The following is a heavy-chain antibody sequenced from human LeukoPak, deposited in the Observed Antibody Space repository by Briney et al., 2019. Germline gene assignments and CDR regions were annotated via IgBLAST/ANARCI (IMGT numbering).Heavy chain of an antibody. D-gene: IGHD6-13*01. CDR3: ARRNGEGRGSSWDFDY. Sequence: PSETLSLTCTVSGGSISSSSYNWDWIRQPPEKGLEWIGDINHSGTSNYSPALKSRLTISVDTFKNQFSLTLTSVTAADTAVYYCARRNGEGRGSSWDFDYWGQGTLVTVSS. V-gene: IGHV4-39*07. CDR1: GGSISSSSYN. CDR2: INHSGTS. J-gene: IGHJ4*02.